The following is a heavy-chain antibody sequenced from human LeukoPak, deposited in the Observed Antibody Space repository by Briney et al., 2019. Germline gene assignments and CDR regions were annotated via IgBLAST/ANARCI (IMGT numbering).Heavy chain of an antibody. J-gene: IGHJ4*02. CDR1: GLTGSHNY. V-gene: IGHV4-59*05. Sequence: GSLRLSCAASGLTGSHNYVSWIRQPPGKGLEWIGSVFYSGNTYYNPSLKSRVTISVDTSKNQFSLKLSSVTAADTAVYYCARDRPDYGGNRIDYWGQGTLVTVSS. CDR3: ARDRPDYGGNRIDY. D-gene: IGHD4-23*01. CDR2: VFYSGNT.